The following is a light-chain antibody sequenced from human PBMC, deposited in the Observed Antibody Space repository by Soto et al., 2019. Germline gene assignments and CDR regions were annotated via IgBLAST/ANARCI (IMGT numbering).Light chain of an antibody. V-gene: IGKV3-20*01. CDR2: GTS. CDR3: PQYGSSPLT. CDR1: QSVSSSY. J-gene: IGKJ4*01. Sequence: EIVLTQSPGTLSLSPGERATLSCRASQSVSSSYLAWYQQKPGQAPRLLIYGTSSRATGIPDRCSGSGSGTTFTLTISRLEPEDFAVYSCPQYGSSPLTFGGGTKVEIK.